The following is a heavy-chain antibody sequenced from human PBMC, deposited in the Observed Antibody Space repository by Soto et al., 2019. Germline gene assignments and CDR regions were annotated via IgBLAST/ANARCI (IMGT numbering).Heavy chain of an antibody. CDR3: ARGDVLLWFGEWGGGMDV. CDR2: IGTAGDT. CDR1: GFTFSSYD. Sequence: GGSLRLSCAASGFTFSSYDMHWVRQATGKGLEWVSAIGTAGDTYYPGSVKGRFTISRENAKNSLYLQMNSLRAEDTAVYYCARGDVLLWFGEWGGGMDVWGQGTTVTVSS. J-gene: IGHJ6*02. V-gene: IGHV3-13*01. D-gene: IGHD3-10*01.